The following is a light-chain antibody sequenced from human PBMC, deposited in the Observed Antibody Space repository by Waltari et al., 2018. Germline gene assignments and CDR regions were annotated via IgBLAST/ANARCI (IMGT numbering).Light chain of an antibody. V-gene: IGKV3-20*01. J-gene: IGKJ1*01. CDR1: QSVSRA. CDR2: AAS. Sequence: EIVLTQSPGTLSLSPGERATLSCRASQSVSRALAWYQQKPGQAPRLLIYAASTRATGVPDRFSGSGSGTDFSLTISRLDPEDFAVYYCQQYVNLPVTFGQGTKVEI. CDR3: QQYVNLPVT.